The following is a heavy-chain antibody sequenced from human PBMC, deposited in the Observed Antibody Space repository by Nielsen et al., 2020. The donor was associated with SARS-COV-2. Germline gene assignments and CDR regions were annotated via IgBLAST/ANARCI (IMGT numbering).Heavy chain of an antibody. CDR3: ATTFAIFGEVRMDV. CDR2: INPYSGGT. CDR1: GYTFTSYA. Sequence: ASVKVSCKASGYTFTSYAMNWVRQAPGQGLEWMGRINPYSGGTNYAQKFQGTVTMTRDASISTVYMELTSDDTAVYYCATTFAIFGEVRMDVWGQGTAVAVSS. D-gene: IGHD3-3*01. J-gene: IGHJ6*02. V-gene: IGHV1-2*06.